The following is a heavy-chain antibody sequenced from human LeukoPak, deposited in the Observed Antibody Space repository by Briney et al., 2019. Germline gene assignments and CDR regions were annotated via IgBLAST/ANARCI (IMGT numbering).Heavy chain of an antibody. CDR3: AKMAWDHPIFDH. Sequence: PGGSLRLSCTASGFTFSNCWMSWVRQPPGKGLEWVAIIKQDGSAKHYVDSVKGRFTISRDNTKNSLFLQMNSLRGEDTGRYYFAKMAWDHPIFDHWGQGTLVTVSP. D-gene: IGHD1-14*01. J-gene: IGHJ4*01. CDR1: GFTFSNCW. V-gene: IGHV3-7*05. CDR2: IKQDGSAK.